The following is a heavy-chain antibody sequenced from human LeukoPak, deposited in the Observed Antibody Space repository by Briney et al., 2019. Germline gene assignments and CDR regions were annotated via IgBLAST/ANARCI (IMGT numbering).Heavy chain of an antibody. Sequence: SETLSLICTVSGGSIGSGDYYWSWIRQPPGKGLEWIGYIYYSGSTYYNPSLKSRITISVNTSKSQFSLKLSSVTAADTAVYYCARGLFGYCSSTSCYRWFDPWGQGTLVTVSS. CDR3: ARGLFGYCSSTSCYRWFDP. D-gene: IGHD2-2*03. J-gene: IGHJ5*02. CDR2: IYYSGST. V-gene: IGHV4-30-4*08. CDR1: GGSIGSGDYY.